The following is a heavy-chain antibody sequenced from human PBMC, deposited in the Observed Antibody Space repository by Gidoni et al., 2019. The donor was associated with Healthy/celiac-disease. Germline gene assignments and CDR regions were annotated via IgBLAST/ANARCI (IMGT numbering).Heavy chain of an antibody. CDR2: ISAYNGNT. V-gene: IGHV1-18*01. CDR1: GYTFTSYG. J-gene: IGHJ6*02. Sequence: VQLVQSGAELKKPGSSVRVYCKASGYTFTSYGISWVRPGPGHGLEWMGWISAYNGNTNYAQKLQGRVTTTTDTSTSTAYMELRSLRSDDTAVYYCARSYPTVTTLGYYYGMDVWGQGTTVTVSS. CDR3: ARSYPTVTTLGYYYGMDV. D-gene: IGHD4-4*01.